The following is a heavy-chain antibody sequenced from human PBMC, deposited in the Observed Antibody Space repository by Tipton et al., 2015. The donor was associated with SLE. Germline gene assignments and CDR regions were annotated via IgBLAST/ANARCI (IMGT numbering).Heavy chain of an antibody. J-gene: IGHJ6*02. D-gene: IGHD2-15*01. CDR3: ARHVGVAYYYAMDV. Sequence: GLVKPSQTLSLTCAISGDSVSSNSAAWNWIRQSPSRGLEWLGRTYYMSKWYNDYAVSVKSRIIINPDTSKNQFSLQLSSVTAADTAVYYCARHVGVAYYYAMDVWGQGTTVVISS. CDR2: TYYMSKWYN. V-gene: IGHV6-1*01. CDR1: GDSVSSNSAA.